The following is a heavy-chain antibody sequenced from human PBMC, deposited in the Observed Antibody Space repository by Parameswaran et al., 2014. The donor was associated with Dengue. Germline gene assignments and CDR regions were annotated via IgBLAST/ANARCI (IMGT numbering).Heavy chain of an antibody. J-gene: IGHJ6*02. Sequence: WIRQPPGKGLEWVSSISSSSSYIYYADSVKGRFTIPRDNAKNSLYLQMNSLRAEDTAVYYCARVGVYYYGMDVWGQGTTVTVSS. V-gene: IGHV3-21*01. CDR2: ISSSSSYI. D-gene: IGHD3-10*01. CDR3: ARVGVYYYGMDV.